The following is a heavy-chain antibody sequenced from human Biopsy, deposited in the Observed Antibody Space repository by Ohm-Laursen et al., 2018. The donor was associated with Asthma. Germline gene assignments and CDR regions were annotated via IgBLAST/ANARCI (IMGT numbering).Heavy chain of an antibody. V-gene: IGHV3-23*01. J-gene: IGHJ4*02. CDR1: GFTFSSYA. CDR2: ISGDAQRT. Sequence: SPRLSCAVSGFTFSSYALSWVRQAPGKGLEWVSGISGDAQRTYYEDSVKGRFTISRDNSKNTIYLQLNSLRAEDTAVYYCAKDWKSLYVQYFFEYWGQGTLVTVSS. D-gene: IGHD5/OR15-5a*01. CDR3: AKDWKSLYVQYFFEY.